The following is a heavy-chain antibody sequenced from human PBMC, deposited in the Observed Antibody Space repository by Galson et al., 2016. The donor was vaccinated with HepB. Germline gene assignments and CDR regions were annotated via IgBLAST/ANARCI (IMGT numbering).Heavy chain of an antibody. D-gene: IGHD5-24*01. Sequence: SLRLSCAASGYIFRTYPMHWVRQAPGKGLEWVAVISSDGSNEWYADSVKGRFTISRDNSQNTLSLQMSSLRPEDTAAYYCAIAAERWNYLDYWGQGALVTVSS. V-gene: IGHV3-30*04. CDR3: AIAAERWNYLDY. CDR1: GYIFRTYP. J-gene: IGHJ4*02. CDR2: ISSDGSNE.